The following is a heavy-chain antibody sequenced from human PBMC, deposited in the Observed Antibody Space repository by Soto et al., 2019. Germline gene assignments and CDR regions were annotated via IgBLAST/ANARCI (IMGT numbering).Heavy chain of an antibody. V-gene: IGHV4-39*01. CDR2: IYYSGST. Sequence: QLLESGPGLVKPSETLSLTCTVSGGSISSSSYYWGWIRQPPGKGLEWIGSIYYSGSTYYNPSLKSRVTISVDTSKNQFSLKLSSVTAADTAVYYCARVTYYYDSSGYYPTMYFDYWGQGTLVTVSS. CDR1: GGSISSSSYY. J-gene: IGHJ4*02. D-gene: IGHD3-22*01. CDR3: ARVTYYYDSSGYYPTMYFDY.